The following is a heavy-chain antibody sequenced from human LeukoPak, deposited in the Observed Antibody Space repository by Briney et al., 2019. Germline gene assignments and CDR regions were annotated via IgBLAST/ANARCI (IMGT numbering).Heavy chain of an antibody. V-gene: IGHV3-48*03. CDR1: GFTFSSYE. CDR2: ISSSCSTI. CDR3: AELGITMIGGV. Sequence: GGSLRLSCAASGFTFSSYEMNWVRQAPGKGVEWVSYISSSCSTIYYADSVKGRFTISRDNAKDSLYLQMNSLRAEDTAVYYCAELGITMIGGVWGKGTTVTISS. J-gene: IGHJ6*04. D-gene: IGHD3-10*02.